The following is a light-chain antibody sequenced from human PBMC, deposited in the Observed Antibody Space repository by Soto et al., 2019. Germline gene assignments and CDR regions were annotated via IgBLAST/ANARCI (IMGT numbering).Light chain of an antibody. CDR1: SSNIGNNY. Sequence: QSVLTQPPSVSAAPGQKVTISCYGSSSNIGNNYVSWYQHFPGTAPKLLIYDNSKRPSGTPDRFSGSKSGTSATLGITGLQTGDEADYYCATRDNSLKTGVFGGGTKLTVL. J-gene: IGLJ3*02. CDR2: DNS. CDR3: ATRDNSLKTGV. V-gene: IGLV1-51*01.